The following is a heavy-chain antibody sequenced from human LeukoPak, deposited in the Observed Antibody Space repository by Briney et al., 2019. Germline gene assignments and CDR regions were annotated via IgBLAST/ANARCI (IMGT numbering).Heavy chain of an antibody. D-gene: IGHD1-26*01. CDR3: ARDRSIATTVGHYYYGMDV. J-gene: IGHJ6*02. CDR1: GGSISSYY. Sequence: SETLSLTCTVSGGSISSYYWSWIRQPPGKGLEWIGYIYYSGSTNYNPSLKSRVTISVDTSKNQFSLKLSSVTAADTAVYYCARDRSIATTVGHYYYGMDVWGQGTTVTVSS. CDR2: IYYSGST. V-gene: IGHV4-59*01.